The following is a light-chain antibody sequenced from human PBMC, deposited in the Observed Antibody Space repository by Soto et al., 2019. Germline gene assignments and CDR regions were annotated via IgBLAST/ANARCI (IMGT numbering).Light chain of an antibody. CDR3: QTYNSARVT. V-gene: IGKV1-27*01. CDR1: QGISNS. J-gene: IGKJ4*01. Sequence: DIQMTQSPSSLSASVGDRVTITCRACQGISNSLAWYQQNAGKSPKLLIYAASNLQSGVPSRFSGSGSGTDFSLTISSLQPEDVATYYCQTYNSARVTFGGGTKVEI. CDR2: AAS.